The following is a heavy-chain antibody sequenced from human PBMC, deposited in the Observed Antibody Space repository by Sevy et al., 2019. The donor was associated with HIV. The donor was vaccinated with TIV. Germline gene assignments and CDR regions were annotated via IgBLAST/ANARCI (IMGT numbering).Heavy chain of an antibody. J-gene: IGHJ5*02. V-gene: IGHV2-5*01. CDR3: AHRRAARGSVGWFDP. CDR2: IYWNDDK. CDR1: GFSLSTSGVG. D-gene: IGHD6-6*01. Sequence: SGPTLVNPTQTLTLTCTFSGFSLSTSGVGVGWIRQPPGKALEWLALIYWNDDKRYSPSLKSRLTITKDTSKNQVVLTMTXXXPVDTATYYCAHRRAARGSVGWFDPWGQGTLVTVSS.